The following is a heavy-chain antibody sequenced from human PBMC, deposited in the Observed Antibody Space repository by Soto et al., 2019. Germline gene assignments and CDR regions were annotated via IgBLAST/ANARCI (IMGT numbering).Heavy chain of an antibody. Sequence: PSETLSLTCAVYGGSFSGYYWSWIRQPPGKGLEWIGEINHSGSTNYNPSLKSRVTISVDTSKNQFSLKLSSVTAADTAVYYCAREVDSRIMITFGGVIAPFDYWGQGTLVTVSS. CDR2: INHSGST. J-gene: IGHJ4*02. V-gene: IGHV4-34*01. CDR1: GGSFSGYY. D-gene: IGHD3-16*02. CDR3: AREVDSRIMITFGGVIAPFDY.